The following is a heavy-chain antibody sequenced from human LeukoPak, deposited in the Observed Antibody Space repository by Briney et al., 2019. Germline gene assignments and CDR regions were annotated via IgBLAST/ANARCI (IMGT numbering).Heavy chain of an antibody. J-gene: IGHJ4*02. CDR1: GFTFSSYA. V-gene: IGHV3-30-3*01. CDR3: ARDRGSGENYFDY. CDR2: ISYDGSNK. D-gene: IGHD3-10*01. Sequence: GGSLRLSCAASGFTFSSYAMHWVRQAPGKGLEWVAVISYDGSNKYYADSVKGRFTISRDNSKNTLYLQMNSLRAEDTAVYYCARDRGSGENYFDYWGQGTRVTVSS.